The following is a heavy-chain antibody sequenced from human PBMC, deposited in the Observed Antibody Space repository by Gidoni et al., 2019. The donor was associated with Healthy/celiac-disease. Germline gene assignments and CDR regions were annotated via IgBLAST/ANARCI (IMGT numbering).Heavy chain of an antibody. CDR1: AFTFSSYS. D-gene: IGHD3-9*01. CDR3: ARGYFDWLSYFDY. J-gene: IGHJ4*02. Sequence: EVQLVESGGGLVKPGGSLRLSCAASAFTFSSYSMNWVRQAPGKGLEWVSSISSSSSYIYYADSVKGRFTISRDNAKNSLYLQMNSLRAEDTAVYYCARGYFDWLSYFDYWGQGTLVTVSS. V-gene: IGHV3-21*01. CDR2: ISSSSSYI.